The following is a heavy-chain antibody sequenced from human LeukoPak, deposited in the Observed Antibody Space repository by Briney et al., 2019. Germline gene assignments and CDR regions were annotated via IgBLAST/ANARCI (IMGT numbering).Heavy chain of an antibody. Sequence: GRSLRLSCAASGFTFSSYAMHWVRQAPGKGLEWVAVISYDGSNKYYADSVKGRFTISRDNSKNTLYLQMNSLRAEDTAVYYCARGMDYYGSEDDAFDIWGQGTMVTVSS. CDR2: ISYDGSNK. CDR1: GFTFSSYA. CDR3: ARGMDYYGSEDDAFDI. D-gene: IGHD3-10*01. V-gene: IGHV3-30-3*01. J-gene: IGHJ3*02.